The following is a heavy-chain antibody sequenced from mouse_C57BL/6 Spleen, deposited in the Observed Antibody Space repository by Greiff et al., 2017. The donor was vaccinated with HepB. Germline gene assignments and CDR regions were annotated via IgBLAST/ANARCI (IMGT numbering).Heavy chain of an antibody. CDR3: ARGDYYGSSYPFAY. D-gene: IGHD1-1*01. V-gene: IGHV1-81*01. Sequence: QVQLQQSGAELARPGASVKLSCKASGYTFTSYGISWVKQRTGQGLEWIGEIYPRSGNTYYNEKFKSKATLTVDTSSSTAYMQLSSLTSEDSAVYYCARGDYYGSSYPFAYWGQGTLVTVSA. CDR2: IYPRSGNT. CDR1: GYTFTSYG. J-gene: IGHJ3*01.